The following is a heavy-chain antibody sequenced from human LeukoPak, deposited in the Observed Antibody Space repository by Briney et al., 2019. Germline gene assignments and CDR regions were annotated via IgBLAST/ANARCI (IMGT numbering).Heavy chain of an antibody. J-gene: IGHJ6*03. Sequence: ASVKVSCKASGYTFTSYYMHWVRQAPGQGLEWMGIINPSGGSTSYAQKFQGRVTMTRDMSTSTVYMELSSLRSEDTAVYYCARSIAAAVYMDVWGKGTTVTVSS. D-gene: IGHD6-13*01. CDR1: GYTFTSYY. V-gene: IGHV1-46*01. CDR2: INPSGGST. CDR3: ARSIAAAVYMDV.